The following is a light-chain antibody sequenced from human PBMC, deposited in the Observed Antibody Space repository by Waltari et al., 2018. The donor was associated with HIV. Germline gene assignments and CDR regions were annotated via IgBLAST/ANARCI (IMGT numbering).Light chain of an antibody. CDR2: GNT. Sequence: QSVLTQPPSVSGAPGQRVTISCTGSSSNIGAGYDVHWYQQIPGTAPKLLIYGNTHRPPGVPDRFSGSKSGTSASLAITGLQAEDEADYYCQSYDSSLSVWVFGGGTKLTVL. CDR1: SSNIGAGYD. J-gene: IGLJ3*02. V-gene: IGLV1-40*01. CDR3: QSYDSSLSVWV.